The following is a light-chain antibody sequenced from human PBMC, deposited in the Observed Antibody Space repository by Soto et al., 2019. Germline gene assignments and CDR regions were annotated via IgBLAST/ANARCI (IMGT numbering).Light chain of an antibody. J-gene: IGLJ1*01. CDR1: SSDVGGYNY. Sequence: QSALTQPRSVSGSPGQSVTISCTGTSSDVGGYNYVSWYQQHPGKAPKVMIYDVSERPSGVPDRFSGSKSGNTASLTISGLQAEDEADYYCWSYAGSPRYVFGTGTKVTVL. V-gene: IGLV2-11*01. CDR3: WSYAGSPRYV. CDR2: DVS.